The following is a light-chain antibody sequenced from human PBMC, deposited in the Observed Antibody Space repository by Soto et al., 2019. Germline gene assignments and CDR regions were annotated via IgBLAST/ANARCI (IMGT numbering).Light chain of an antibody. V-gene: IGKV1-39*01. CDR2: AAS. Sequence: DIPMTQSPSSLSASVGDIVTITCRASQSSSSYLNWYQQKPGKAPKLLIYAASTLQSGVPSRFSGSGSGTDFTLTISSLQPEDFATYDCQQSYSTPRTFGGGTKVEIK. CDR3: QQSYSTPRT. J-gene: IGKJ4*01. CDR1: QSSSSY.